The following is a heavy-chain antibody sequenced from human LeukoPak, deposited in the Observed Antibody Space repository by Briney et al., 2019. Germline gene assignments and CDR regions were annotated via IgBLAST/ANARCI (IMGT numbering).Heavy chain of an antibody. V-gene: IGHV3-23*01. CDR3: LKKRQSEDYGKPD. CDR2: ISRGGGDST. CDR1: GFTFSSYS. Sequence: GGSLRLSCAASGFTFSSYSMNWVRQAPGKGLECVSSISRGGGDSTTYAASVRGRFSISRDNSKNTLYLQMDSLRAEDTAIYYCLKKRQSEDYGKPDWGQGTLVTVSS. D-gene: IGHD4-17*01. J-gene: IGHJ4*02.